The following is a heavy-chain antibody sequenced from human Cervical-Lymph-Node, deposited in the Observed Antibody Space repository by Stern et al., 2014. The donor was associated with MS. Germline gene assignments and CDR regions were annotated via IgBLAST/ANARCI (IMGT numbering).Heavy chain of an antibody. D-gene: IGHD6-19*01. V-gene: IGHV5-51*01. J-gene: IGHJ6*02. CDR2: IHPSDSYT. CDR1: GYTFTNYW. CDR3: ARGSVAATMGAMDV. Sequence: EVQLVQSGAVVKKPGESLKISCKGSGYTFTNYWIGWVRQMPGKGLEWMGIIHPSDSYTRYSPSFQGQVIISADKSINTAYLQWSSLKASDTAMYYCARGSVAATMGAMDVWGQGTTVTVSS.